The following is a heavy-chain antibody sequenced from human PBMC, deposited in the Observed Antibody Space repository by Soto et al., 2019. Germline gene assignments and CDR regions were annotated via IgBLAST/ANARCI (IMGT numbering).Heavy chain of an antibody. D-gene: IGHD2-2*02. J-gene: IGHJ6*02. CDR3: ARGPGVPAAIPYYYYYYGMDV. V-gene: IGHV4-31*03. CDR2: IYYRGST. CDR1: GGSISSGGYY. Sequence: PSETLSLTCTVSGGSISSGGYYWSWIRQHPGKGLEWIGYIYYRGSTYYNPSLKSRVTIAVDTSKNQFSLKLSSVTAADTAVYYCARGPGVPAAIPYYYYYYGMDVWGQGTTVTVSS.